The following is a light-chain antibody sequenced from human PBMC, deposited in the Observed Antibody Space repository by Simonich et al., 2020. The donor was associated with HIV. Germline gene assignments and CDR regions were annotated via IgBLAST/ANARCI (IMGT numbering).Light chain of an antibody. J-gene: IGKJ2*01. V-gene: IGKV1-5*03. CDR3: QHYGSLPMYT. CDR1: QSISSW. Sequence: DIQMTQSPSTLSASVGDRVTITCRASQSISSWLAWYQQKPGKAPKLLIDKASSLESGVPSRFSGSGSGTDFTLTISRLEPEDFAVYYCQHYGSLPMYTFGQGTKLEIK. CDR2: KAS.